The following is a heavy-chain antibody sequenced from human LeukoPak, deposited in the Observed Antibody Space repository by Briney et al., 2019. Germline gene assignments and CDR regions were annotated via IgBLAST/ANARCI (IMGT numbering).Heavy chain of an antibody. D-gene: IGHD3-16*02. V-gene: IGHV3-48*03. Sequence: GGSLRLSCAASGFTFSSYEMNWVRQAPGKGLEWVSYISSSGSTIYYADSVKGRFTISRDNSKNTLYLQMNSLRAEDTAVYYCAKDRALVTFGGVIDYYFDYWGQGTLVTVSS. CDR3: AKDRALVTFGGVIDYYFDY. CDR1: GFTFSSYE. CDR2: ISSSGSTI. J-gene: IGHJ4*02.